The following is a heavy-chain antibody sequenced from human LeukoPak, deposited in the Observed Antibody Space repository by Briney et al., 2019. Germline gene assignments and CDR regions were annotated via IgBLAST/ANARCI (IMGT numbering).Heavy chain of an antibody. CDR2: IIPIFGTA. J-gene: IGHJ5*02. CDR3: ASVDTAMVST. CDR1: GGTFSSYA. V-gene: IGHV1-69*05. Sequence: SVKVSCKASGGTFSSYAISWVRQAPGQGLEWMGGIIPIFGTANYAQKFQGRVTITTDESTSTAYMELSSLRSEDAAVYYCASVDTAMVSTWGQGTLVTVSS. D-gene: IGHD5-18*01.